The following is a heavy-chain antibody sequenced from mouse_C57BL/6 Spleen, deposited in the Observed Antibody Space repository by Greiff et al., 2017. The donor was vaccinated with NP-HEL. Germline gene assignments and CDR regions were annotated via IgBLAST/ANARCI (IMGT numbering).Heavy chain of an antibody. J-gene: IGHJ4*01. V-gene: IGHV1-76*01. Sequence: VQLQQSGAELVRPGASVKLSCKASGYTFTDYYINWVKQRPGQGLEWIARIYPGSGNTYYNEKFKGKATLTAEKSSSTAYLQLSSLTSEDSAVYFWARSTGVRRGYYAMDDWGQGTSVTVSS. D-gene: IGHD2-14*01. CDR2: IYPGSGNT. CDR3: ARSTGVRRGYYAMDD. CDR1: GYTFTDYY.